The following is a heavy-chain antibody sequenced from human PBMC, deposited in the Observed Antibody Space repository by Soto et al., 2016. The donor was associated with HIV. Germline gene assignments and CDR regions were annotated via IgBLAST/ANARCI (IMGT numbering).Heavy chain of an antibody. CDR1: GYTFSSYY. Sequence: QVQLVQSGAEVKKPGASVKVSCKASGYTFSSYYMHWVRQAPGQGLGWMGVVNPSGGSTTYAQKFQGRVTMTRDTSTSTVDMELSSLRSEDTAVYYCARAASGARWDFDYWGQGTLVTVSS. J-gene: IGHJ4*02. CDR3: ARAASGARWDFDY. V-gene: IGHV1-46*01. D-gene: IGHD1-26*01. CDR2: VNPSGGST.